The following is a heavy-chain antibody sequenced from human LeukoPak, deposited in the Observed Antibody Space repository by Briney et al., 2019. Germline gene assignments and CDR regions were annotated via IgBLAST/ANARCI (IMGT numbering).Heavy chain of an antibody. J-gene: IGHJ4*02. Sequence: ASVKVSCKASRYTFSNYGVSWVRQAPGQGLEWMGWINPDNGNTNYAQKLQGRVTMTTDTSTTTVYMELSSLRSEDTGVYYCARDLDHSGNYHTFDYWGQGTLVTVSS. D-gene: IGHD1-26*01. CDR1: RYTFSNYG. CDR2: INPDNGNT. CDR3: ARDLDHSGNYHTFDY. V-gene: IGHV1-18*01.